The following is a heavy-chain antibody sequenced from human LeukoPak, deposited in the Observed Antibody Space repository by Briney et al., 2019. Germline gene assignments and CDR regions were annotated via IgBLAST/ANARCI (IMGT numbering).Heavy chain of an antibody. V-gene: IGHV5-51*01. CDR2: IYPGDSDT. Sequence: GESLKISRRGSGYSFTTYWIGWVRQMPGKGLEWMGIIYPGDSDTRYSPSFQGQVTMSADKSINTAYLQWSSLKASDTATYYCARRQGCSSTSCPPDSWGQGTLVTVSS. CDR1: GYSFTTYW. D-gene: IGHD2-2*01. J-gene: IGHJ4*02. CDR3: ARRQGCSSTSCPPDS.